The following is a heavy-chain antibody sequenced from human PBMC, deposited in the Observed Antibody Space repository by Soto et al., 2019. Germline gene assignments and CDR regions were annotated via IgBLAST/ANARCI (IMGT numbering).Heavy chain of an antibody. CDR2: IYPADSDA. D-gene: IGHD5-12*01. Sequence: GESLKISCKASGFNFKNSWIAWVRQKPGKGLDWMGIIYPADSDARVSPSFQGQVTFSADTSITTAYLQWSSLKASDTAMYYCARTGYSGYEVDYWGQGTLVTVSS. V-gene: IGHV5-51*01. J-gene: IGHJ4*02. CDR1: GFNFKNSW. CDR3: ARTGYSGYEVDY.